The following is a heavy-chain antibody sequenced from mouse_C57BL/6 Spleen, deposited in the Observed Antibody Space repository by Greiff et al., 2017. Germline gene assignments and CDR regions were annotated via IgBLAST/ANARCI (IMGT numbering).Heavy chain of an antibody. V-gene: IGHV1-15*01. CDR1: GYTFTDYE. D-gene: IGHD1-1*01. J-gene: IGHJ4*01. CDR2: IDPETGGT. Sequence: QVQLQQSGAELVRPGASVTLSCKASGYTFTDYEMHWVKQTPVHGLEWIGAIDPETGGTDYNQKFKGKAILTADKSSSTAYMELRSLTSEDSAVYYCTREATVVPYYYAMDYWGQGTSVTVSS. CDR3: TREATVVPYYYAMDY.